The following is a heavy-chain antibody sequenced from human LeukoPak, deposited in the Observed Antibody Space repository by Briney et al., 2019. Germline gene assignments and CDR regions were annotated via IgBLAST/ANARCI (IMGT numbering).Heavy chain of an antibody. D-gene: IGHD3-22*01. Sequence: ASVKVSCKASGYTFTGYYMHWVRQAPGQGLEWMGWINPNSGGTNYAQKFQGRATMTRDTSISTAYMELSRLRSDDTAVYYCARDLYDSSGYYHGDYWGQGTLVTVSS. CDR3: ARDLYDSSGYYHGDY. CDR2: INPNSGGT. V-gene: IGHV1-2*02. CDR1: GYTFTGYY. J-gene: IGHJ4*02.